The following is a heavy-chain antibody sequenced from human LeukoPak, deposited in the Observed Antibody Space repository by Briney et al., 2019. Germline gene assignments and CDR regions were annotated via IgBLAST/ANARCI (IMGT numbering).Heavy chain of an antibody. D-gene: IGHD1-26*01. CDR3: AIGPGKRSGSYYVDY. J-gene: IGHJ4*02. Sequence: GGSLRLSCAASGFTFSSYAMGWVRQAPGKGLEWVSAISGSGGSTYYADSVKGRFTISRDNSKNTLYLQMNSLRAEDTAVYYCAIGPGKRSGSYYVDYWGQGALVTGPS. CDR1: GFTFSSYA. V-gene: IGHV3-23*01. CDR2: ISGSGGST.